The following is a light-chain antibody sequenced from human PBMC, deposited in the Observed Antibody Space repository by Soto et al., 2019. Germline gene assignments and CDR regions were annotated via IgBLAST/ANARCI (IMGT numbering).Light chain of an antibody. J-gene: IGKJ2*02. CDR2: WAS. V-gene: IGKV4-1*01. CDR3: QQYYSTPRWT. CDR1: QSVLYSSNNKNY. Sequence: DIVMTQSPDSLAVSLGERATINCKSSQSVLYSSNNKNYLAWYQQKPGQPPKLLIYWASTRESGVPDRFSGSGSGTDFTLTISRLQAADVAVYYCQQYYSTPRWTFGQGTKLEIK.